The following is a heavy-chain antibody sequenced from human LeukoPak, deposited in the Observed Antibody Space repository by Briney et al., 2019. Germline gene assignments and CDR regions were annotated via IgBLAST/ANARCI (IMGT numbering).Heavy chain of an antibody. CDR2: INGDGGST. V-gene: IGHV3-23*01. CDR3: AKRPDCSTTNCFRFEY. J-gene: IGHJ4*02. CDR1: GFTFSTYA. D-gene: IGHD2-2*01. Sequence: PGGSLRLSCAASGFTFSTYAMSWVRQAPGQGLEWVSSINGDGGSTYYAESVKGRFTVSRDNSKNTLYLQMDSLRAEDTAVYYCAKRPDCSTTNCFRFEYWGQGTLATVSS.